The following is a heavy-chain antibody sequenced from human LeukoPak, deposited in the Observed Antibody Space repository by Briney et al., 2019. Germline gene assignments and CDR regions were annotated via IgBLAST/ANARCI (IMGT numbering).Heavy chain of an antibody. CDR2: FYTSGTT. J-gene: IGHJ2*01. CDR3: ARTVVTLDWYFDL. Sequence: PSETPSLTCSVSGGSISSYSWNWIRQPAGKGLEWIGRFYTSGTTNYNPSLKSRVTMSMDTSKNQVSLKMRSVTAADTAVYYCARTVVTLDWYFDLWGRGTLVSLSS. V-gene: IGHV4-4*07. CDR1: GGSISSYS. D-gene: IGHD4-23*01.